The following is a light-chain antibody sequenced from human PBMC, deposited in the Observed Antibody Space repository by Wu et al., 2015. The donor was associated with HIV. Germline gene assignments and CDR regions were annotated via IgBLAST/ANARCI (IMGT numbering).Light chain of an antibody. V-gene: IGKV3-20*01. Sequence: TQFPPLLSVSVGEAATLSCRASQYISDNYVAWYQQKFGQPPRLLIHEGYKRAAGVPDRFAASGSGTDFTLTIDRLEPEDFAVYFCQQYRDSPTTFGQGTRLENK. CDR1: QYISDNY. CDR3: QQYRDSPTT. J-gene: IGKJ5*01. CDR2: EGY.